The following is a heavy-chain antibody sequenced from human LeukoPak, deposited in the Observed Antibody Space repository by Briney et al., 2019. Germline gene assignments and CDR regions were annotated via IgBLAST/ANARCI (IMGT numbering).Heavy chain of an antibody. CDR1: GFTFSSYD. J-gene: IGHJ4*02. CDR3: AKDMLAGTTPRTDF. Sequence: AGGSLRLSCAASGFTFSSYDMTWVGQVPGKGLEWVATSDSVGNTFYADSVKGRFTISRDNSKNTLYLQMNSLRAEDTAVYYCAKDMLAGTTPRTDFWGQGTLVTVSS. V-gene: IGHV3-23*01. CDR2: SDSVGNT. D-gene: IGHD6-13*01.